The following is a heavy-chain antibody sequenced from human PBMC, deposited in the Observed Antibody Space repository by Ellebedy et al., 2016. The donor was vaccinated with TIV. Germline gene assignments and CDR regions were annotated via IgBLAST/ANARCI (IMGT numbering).Heavy chain of an antibody. V-gene: IGHV3-30*02. CDR3: VSGLYQQLWLFPF. D-gene: IGHD2-2*01. CDR2: IRYDGSNK. CDR1: GFTFSNFG. J-gene: IGHJ4*02. Sequence: GESLKISCAASGFTFSNFGMHWVRQAPGKGLEWVAFIRYDGSNKYYADSVKGRFTISRDNSKNTLYLQIDSLRADDTAVYYCVSGLYQQLWLFPFWGQGTLVSVSS.